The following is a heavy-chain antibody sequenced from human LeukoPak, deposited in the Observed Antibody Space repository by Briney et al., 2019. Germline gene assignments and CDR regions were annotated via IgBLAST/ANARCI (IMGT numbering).Heavy chain of an antibody. CDR1: GGSFSGYY. J-gene: IGHJ6*02. CDR2: INHSGST. CDR3: ARGAAPGYYYYYYGMDV. D-gene: IGHD6-13*01. V-gene: IGHV4-34*01. Sequence: PSGTLSLTCAVYGGSFSGYYWSWIRQPPGKGLEWIGEINHSGSTNYNPSLKSRVTISVDTSKNQFSLKLSSVTAADTAVYYCARGAAPGYYYYYYGMDVWGQGTTVTVSS.